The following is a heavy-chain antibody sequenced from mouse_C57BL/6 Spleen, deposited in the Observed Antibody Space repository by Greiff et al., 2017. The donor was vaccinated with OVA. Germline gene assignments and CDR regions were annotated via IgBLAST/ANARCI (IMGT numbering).Heavy chain of an antibody. V-gene: IGHV1-22*01. CDR2: INPNNGGT. J-gene: IGHJ4*01. CDR3: ARSTMVKGYAMDY. Sequence: VQLQQSGPELVKPGASVKMSCKASGYTFTDYNMHWVKQSHGKSLEWIGYINPNNGGTSYNQKFKGQATLTVNKSSSTAYMELRSLTSEDSAVYYCARSTMVKGYAMDYWGQGTSVTVSS. CDR1: GYTFTDYN. D-gene: IGHD2-2*01.